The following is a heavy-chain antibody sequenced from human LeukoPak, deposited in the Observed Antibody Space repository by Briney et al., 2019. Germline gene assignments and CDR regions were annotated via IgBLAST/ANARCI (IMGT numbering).Heavy chain of an antibody. CDR1: GFTFGTYA. CDR3: AKTWAARDDFGDYADY. J-gene: IGHJ4*02. CDR2: ISFSGGRT. V-gene: IGHV3-23*01. Sequence: GGSLRLSCAASGFTFGTYAMSWVRQAPGKGLEWVSAISFSGGRTYYSDSVKGRFTISRDNSKNTLSLQMNSLRAEDTAVYYCAKTWAARDDFGDYADYWGQGTLVTVSA. D-gene: IGHD4-17*01.